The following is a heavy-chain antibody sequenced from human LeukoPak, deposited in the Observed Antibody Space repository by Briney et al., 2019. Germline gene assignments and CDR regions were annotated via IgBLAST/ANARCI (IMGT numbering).Heavy chain of an antibody. CDR3: ARVPGGDYEFSYYGMDV. D-gene: IGHD4-17*01. CDR1: GYTFTSYG. J-gene: IGHJ6*02. CDR2: VSGYNGNT. V-gene: IGHV1-18*01. Sequence: ASVKVSCKASGYTFTSYGISWVRQAPGRGLEWMGWVSGYNGNTKFVQRLQGRVAMTADTSTSTAYMELRNLRCDDPPVYYCARVPGGDYEFSYYGMDVWGQGTTVTVSS.